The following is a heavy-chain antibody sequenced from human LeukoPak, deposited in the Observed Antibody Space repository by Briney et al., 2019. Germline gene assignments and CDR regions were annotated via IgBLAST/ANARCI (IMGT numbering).Heavy chain of an antibody. CDR3: AREYSSSWYPYFDY. D-gene: IGHD6-13*01. CDR1: GFTFSSYE. CDR2: ISSSGSTI. V-gene: IGHV3-48*03. J-gene: IGHJ4*02. Sequence: PGGSLRLSCAASGFTFSSYEMNWVRQAPGKGLERVSYISSSGSTIYYADSVKGRFTISRDNAKNSLYLQMNSLRAEDTAVYYCAREYSSSWYPYFDYWGQGTLVTVSS.